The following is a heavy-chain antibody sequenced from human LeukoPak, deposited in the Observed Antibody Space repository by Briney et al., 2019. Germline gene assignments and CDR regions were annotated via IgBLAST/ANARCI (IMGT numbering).Heavy chain of an antibody. V-gene: IGHV3-23*01. CDR3: AKYSGSYYYPPNWDS. J-gene: IGHJ4*02. D-gene: IGHD1-26*01. Sequence: GGSLRLSCAASGFTFSSSAMSWVRQAPGKGLEWVSAISNNGGYTYYADSVQGRFTISRDNSKSTLCLQMNSLRAEDTAVYFCAKYSGSYYYPPNWDSWGQGTLVTVSS. CDR2: ISNNGGYT. CDR1: GFTFSSSA.